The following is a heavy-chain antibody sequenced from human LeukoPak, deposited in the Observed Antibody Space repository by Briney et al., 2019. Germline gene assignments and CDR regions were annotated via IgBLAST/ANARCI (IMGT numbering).Heavy chain of an antibody. CDR2: LASDGRNE. CDR3: ARGGGGQLDY. CDR1: GFPFSTYG. V-gene: IGHV3-33*01. D-gene: IGHD3-16*01. J-gene: IGHJ4*02. Sequence: PGGSLRLSCAASGFPFSTYGMHWVRRAPGKGLEWEAGLASDGRNENYPDSVKGRFTISRDNSKNTLYLQMNILRAEDTAVYYCARGGGGQLDYWGQGTLVTVSS.